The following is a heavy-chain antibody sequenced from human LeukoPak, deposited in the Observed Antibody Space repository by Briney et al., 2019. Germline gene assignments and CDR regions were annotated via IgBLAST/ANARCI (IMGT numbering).Heavy chain of an antibody. D-gene: IGHD3-22*01. J-gene: IGHJ4*02. CDR3: ARDHYYNSSGYTFGY. CDR2: IYSTGST. Sequence: SETLSLTCTVSGGSISSYYWNWIRQLPGMGLEWIGYIYSTGSTNYNPSLRGRVIISLDTSKNQFSLELSSVTAADTAVYYCARDHYYNSSGYTFGYWGQGTLVTVSS. CDR1: GGSISSYY. V-gene: IGHV4-59*01.